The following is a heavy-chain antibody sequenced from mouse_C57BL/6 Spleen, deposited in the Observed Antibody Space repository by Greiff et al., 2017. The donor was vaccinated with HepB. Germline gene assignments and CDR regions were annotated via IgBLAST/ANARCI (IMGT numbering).Heavy chain of an antibody. V-gene: IGHV5-6*01. CDR2: ISSGGSYT. CDR3: ARDDGYSWFAY. J-gene: IGHJ3*01. D-gene: IGHD2-3*01. Sequence: EVQLVESGGDLVKPGGSLKLSCAASGFTFSSYGMSWVRQTPDKRLEWVATISSGGSYTYYPDSVKGRFTISRDNAKNTLYLQMSSLKSEDTAMYYCARDDGYSWFAYWGQGTLVTVSA. CDR1: GFTFSSYG.